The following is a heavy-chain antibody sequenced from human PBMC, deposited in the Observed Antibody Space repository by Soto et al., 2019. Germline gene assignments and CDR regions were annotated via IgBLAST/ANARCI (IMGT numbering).Heavy chain of an antibody. D-gene: IGHD6-13*01. CDR2: IYHSGST. CDR1: GGSISSGGYS. CDR3: ARSFGSSLNNYYYYGMDV. V-gene: IGHV4-30-2*01. Sequence: QLQLQESGSGLVKPSQTLSLTCAVSGGSISSGGYSCSWIRQPPGKGLEWIGYIYHSGSTYYNPSLKSRVTISVDRSKNQFSLKLSSVTAADTAVYYCARSFGSSLNNYYYYGMDVWGQGTTVTVSS. J-gene: IGHJ6*02.